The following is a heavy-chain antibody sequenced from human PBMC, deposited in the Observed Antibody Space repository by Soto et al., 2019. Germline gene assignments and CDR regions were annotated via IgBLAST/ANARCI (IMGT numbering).Heavy chain of an antibody. Sequence: SLKVSCKASGGTLSSYVISWVRQAPGQGLEWMGGIIPIFGTTTYGEKFQGRVTITADESTSTTCMELSSLKSEDTAVYYCARDPRQDCSGETCYYSWGQGTLFTVSS. J-gene: IGHJ4*02. CDR3: ARDPRQDCSGETCYYS. CDR1: GGTLSSYV. CDR2: IIPIFGTT. V-gene: IGHV1-69*13. D-gene: IGHD2-15*01.